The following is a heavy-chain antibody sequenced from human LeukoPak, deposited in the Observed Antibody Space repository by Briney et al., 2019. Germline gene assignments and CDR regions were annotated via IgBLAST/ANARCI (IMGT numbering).Heavy chain of an antibody. V-gene: IGHV3-11*04. Sequence: PGGSLRLSCAASGFTFTGYYMSRVRRAPGKGLEWVSYVTGRGDTTHYADSVKGRFTISRDNAKNSLYLQLNGLRAEDTAVYHCARKLYYYDTSPAGWFDPWGQGTLVTVS. CDR3: ARKLYYYDTSPAGWFDP. J-gene: IGHJ5*02. CDR1: GFTFTGYY. CDR2: VTGRGDTT. D-gene: IGHD3-22*01.